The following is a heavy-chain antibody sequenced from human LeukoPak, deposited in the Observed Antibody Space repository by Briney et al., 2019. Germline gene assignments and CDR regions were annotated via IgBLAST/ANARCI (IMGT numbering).Heavy chain of an antibody. CDR1: GFTFSSYA. D-gene: IGHD1-26*01. V-gene: IGHV3-23*01. CDR2: ISGSGGST. J-gene: IGHJ3*02. CDR3: AKDKSGSYPEAFDI. Sequence: PGGSLRLSCAASGFTFSSYAMSWVRQARGKGREWVSSISGSGGSTYYADSVKGRFTISRDNSKNTLYLQMNSLRAEDTAVYYCAKDKSGSYPEAFDIWGQGTMVTVSS.